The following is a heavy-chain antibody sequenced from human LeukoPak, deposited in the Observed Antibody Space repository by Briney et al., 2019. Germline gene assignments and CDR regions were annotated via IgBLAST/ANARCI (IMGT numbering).Heavy chain of an antibody. CDR2: IYHSGST. D-gene: IGHD3-10*01. J-gene: IGHJ4*02. CDR1: GGSISSSNW. Sequence: SGTLSLTRAVSGGSISSSNWWSWVRQPPGKGLEWIGEIYHSGSTNYNPSLKSRVTISVDKSKNQFSLKLSSVTAADTAVYYCASSSYGSGSYHPAEDYWGQGTLVTVSS. V-gene: IGHV4-4*02. CDR3: ASSSYGSGSYHPAEDY.